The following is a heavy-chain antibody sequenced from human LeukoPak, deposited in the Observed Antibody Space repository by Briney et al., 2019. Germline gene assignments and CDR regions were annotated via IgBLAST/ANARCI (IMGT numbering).Heavy chain of an antibody. CDR2: INHSGST. D-gene: IGHD6-13*01. CDR3: ARHGSSWMVYWFDP. CDR1: GGSFSGYY. V-gene: IGHV4-34*01. J-gene: IGHJ5*02. Sequence: PSETLSLTCAVYGGSFSGYYWSWIRQPPGKGLEWIGEINHSGSTNYNPSLKSRVTISVDTSKNQFSLKLSSVTAADTAVYYCARHGSSWMVYWFDPWGQGTLVTVSS.